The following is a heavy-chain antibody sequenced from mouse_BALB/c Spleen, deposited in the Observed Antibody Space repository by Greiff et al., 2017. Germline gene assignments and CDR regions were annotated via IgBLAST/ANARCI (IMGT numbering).Heavy chain of an antibody. D-gene: IGHD1-1*01. Sequence: QVQLQQPGAELVKPGASVKMSCKASGYTFPSYWMHWVKQRPGQGLEWIGVIDPSDSYTSYNQKFKGKATLTVDTSSSTAYMQLSSLTSEDSAVYYCTRSYGSSPRDYWGQGTTLTVSS. J-gene: IGHJ2*01. CDR1: GYTFPSYW. V-gene: IGHV1S127*01. CDR3: TRSYGSSPRDY. CDR2: IDPSDSYT.